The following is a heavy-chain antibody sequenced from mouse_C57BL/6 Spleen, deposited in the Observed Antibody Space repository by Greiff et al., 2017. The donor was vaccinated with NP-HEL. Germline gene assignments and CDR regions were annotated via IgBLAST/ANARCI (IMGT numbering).Heavy chain of an antibody. V-gene: IGHV1-15*01. J-gene: IGHJ4*01. CDR2: IDPETGGT. Sequence: QVQLKESGAELVRPGASVTLSCKASGYTFTDYEMHWVKQTPVHGLEWIGAIDPETGGTAYNQKFKGKAILTADKSSSTAYMELRSLTSEDSAVYYCTTGLTGTGAMDYWGQGTSVTVSS. CDR3: TTGLTGTGAMDY. CDR1: GYTFTDYE. D-gene: IGHD4-1*01.